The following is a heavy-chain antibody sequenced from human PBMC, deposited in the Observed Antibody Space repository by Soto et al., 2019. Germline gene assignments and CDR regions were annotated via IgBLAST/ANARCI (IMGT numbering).Heavy chain of an antibody. CDR2: IYWDDDK. J-gene: IGHJ6*02. CDR1: GFSLSTSGVD. D-gene: IGHD3-3*01. CDR3: AHSFFGFWSGYYPDYYYYGMDV. Sequence: ESGPTLVNPTQTLTLTCTFSGFSLSTSGVDVGWIRQPPGKAMEWLALIYWDDDKRYSPSLKSRLTITKDTSKNQVVLTMTNMDPVDTATYYCAHSFFGFWSGYYPDYYYYGMDVWGQGTTVTVSS. V-gene: IGHV2-5*02.